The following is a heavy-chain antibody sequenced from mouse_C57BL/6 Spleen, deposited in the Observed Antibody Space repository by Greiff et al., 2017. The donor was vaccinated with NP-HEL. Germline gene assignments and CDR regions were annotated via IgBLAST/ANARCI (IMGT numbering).Heavy chain of an antibody. D-gene: IGHD5-1*01. J-gene: IGHJ2*01. V-gene: IGHV1-52*01. CDR1: GYTFTSYW. CDR3: ARHESNYFDY. Sequence: QVQLKQPGAELVRPGSSVKLSCKASGYTFTSYWMHWVKQRPIQGLEWIGNIDTSDSETHYNQKFKDKATLTVDKSSSTAYMQLSSLTSEESADYDSARHESNYFDYWGQGTTLTVSA. CDR2: IDTSDSET.